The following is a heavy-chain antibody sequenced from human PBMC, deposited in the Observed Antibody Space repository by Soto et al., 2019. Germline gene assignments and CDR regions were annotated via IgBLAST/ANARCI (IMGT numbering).Heavy chain of an antibody. J-gene: IGHJ3*02. CDR2: AGTTDI. Sequence: HPGGSLRLSCAASGFTFNNYAMSWVRQAPGKGLEWVSSAGTTDIYYADSVKGRFTISRDNSMKTLYLQMNSLRADDTAVYYCAKDRPGSFDIWGQGTMVTVSS. V-gene: IGHV3-23*01. CDR1: GFTFNNYA. D-gene: IGHD1-1*01. CDR3: AKDRPGSFDI.